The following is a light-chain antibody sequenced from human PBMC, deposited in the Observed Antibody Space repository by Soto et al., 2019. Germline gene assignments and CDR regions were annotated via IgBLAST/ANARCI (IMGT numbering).Light chain of an antibody. V-gene: IGKV1-9*01. CDR3: QQVNVYPST. CDR1: QGISNH. Sequence: IQFTQSPSSLSASLGDRVTITCRASQGISNHLGWYQQKPGKAPELLIYAASALQTGVPSRFSGGGSGTDFTLTITSLQPEDFATYYCQQVNVYPSTFGGGTKVDIK. CDR2: AAS. J-gene: IGKJ4*01.